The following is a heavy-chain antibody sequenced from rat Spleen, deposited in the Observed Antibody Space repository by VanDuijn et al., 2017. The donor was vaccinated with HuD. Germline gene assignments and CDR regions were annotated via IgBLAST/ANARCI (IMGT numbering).Heavy chain of an antibody. D-gene: IGHD1-9*01. CDR1: GFTFNKYW. J-gene: IGHJ1*01. Sequence: EVQLVESGGGLVQPGRSLKLSCVASGFTFNKYWMTWIRQAPGKAPEWLSFIRNKVNSYTTEYNPSVKGRFTFSRDNTQNMLYLQMNTLRAEDTATYSCARRGTYYGSHWYFDFWGPGTMVTVSS. V-gene: IGHV7-7*01. CDR3: ARRGTYYGSHWYFDF. CDR2: IRNKVNSYTT.